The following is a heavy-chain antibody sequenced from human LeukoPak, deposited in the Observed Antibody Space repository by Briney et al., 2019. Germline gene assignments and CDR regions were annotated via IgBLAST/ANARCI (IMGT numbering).Heavy chain of an antibody. V-gene: IGHV4-39*07. J-gene: IGHJ4*02. D-gene: IGHD1-26*01. CDR2: IYYSGST. CDR1: VGSISSSSYY. Sequence: SETLSLTCTVSVGSISSSSYYWGWIRQPPEKGLEWIGSIYYSGSTYYNPSLKSRVTISVDTSKNQFSLKLSSVTAADTAVYYCARDAPEWDHRSYYFDYWGQGTLVIVS. CDR3: ARDAPEWDHRSYYFDY.